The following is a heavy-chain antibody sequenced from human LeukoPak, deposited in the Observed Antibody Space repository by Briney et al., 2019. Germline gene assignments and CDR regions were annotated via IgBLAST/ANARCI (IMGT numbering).Heavy chain of an antibody. V-gene: IGHV1-3*01. D-gene: IGHD6-19*01. Sequence: ASVKVSCKASGYTFTSYAMHWVRQAPGQRLEWMGWINAGSGNTKYSQKFQGRVTITRDTSASTAYMELSSLRSEDTAVYYCARDRGSGWLFDYWGQGTLVTVSS. CDR1: GYTFTSYA. CDR3: ARDRGSGWLFDY. CDR2: INAGSGNT. J-gene: IGHJ4*02.